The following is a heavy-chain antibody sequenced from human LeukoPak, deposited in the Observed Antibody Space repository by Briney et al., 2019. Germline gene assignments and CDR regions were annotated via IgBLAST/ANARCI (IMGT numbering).Heavy chain of an antibody. CDR3: AKDMVRGVIYAFDI. CDR2: ISGSGGST. D-gene: IGHD3-10*01. CDR1: GFTFRRYS. Sequence: GGSLRLSCAASGFTFRRYSMNWVRQAPGKGLEWVSAISGSGGSTYYADSVKGRFTISRDNSKNTLYLQMNSLRAEDTAVYYCAKDMVRGVIYAFDIWGQGTMVTVSS. J-gene: IGHJ3*02. V-gene: IGHV3-23*01.